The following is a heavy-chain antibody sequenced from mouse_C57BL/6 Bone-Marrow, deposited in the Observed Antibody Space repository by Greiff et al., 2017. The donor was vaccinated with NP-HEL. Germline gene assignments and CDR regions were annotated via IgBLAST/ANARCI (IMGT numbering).Heavy chain of an antibody. V-gene: IGHV14-2*01. J-gene: IGHJ4*01. D-gene: IGHD1-1*01. CDR1: GFNIKDYY. Sequence: EVQLQESGAELVKPGASVKLSCTASGFNIKDYYMHWVKQRTEQGLEWIGRIDPEDGETKYAPKFQGKATITADTSSNTADLQLSSLTSEDTAVYYCARTGYYGSSYDYAMDYWGQGTSVTVSS. CDR2: IDPEDGET. CDR3: ARTGYYGSSYDYAMDY.